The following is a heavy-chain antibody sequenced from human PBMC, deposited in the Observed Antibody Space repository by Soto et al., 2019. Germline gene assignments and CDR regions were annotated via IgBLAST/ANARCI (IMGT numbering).Heavy chain of an antibody. CDR2: IYYSGST. Sequence: PSETLSLTCTVSGGSISSGGYYWSWIRQHPGKGLEWIGYIYYSGSTYYNPSLKSRVTISVDTSKNQFSLKLSSVTAADTAVYYCARVLSPKGRAPTFYYGMDVWGQGTTVTVSS. D-gene: IGHD3-9*01. CDR3: ARVLSPKGRAPTFYYGMDV. J-gene: IGHJ6*02. V-gene: IGHV4-31*03. CDR1: GGSISSGGYY.